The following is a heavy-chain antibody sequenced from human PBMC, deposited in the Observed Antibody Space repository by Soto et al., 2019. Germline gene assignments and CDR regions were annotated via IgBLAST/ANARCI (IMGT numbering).Heavy chain of an antibody. CDR2: IYYSGST. CDR1: GGSISSSSYY. J-gene: IGHJ4*02. CDR3: ARDYSGWYRFDY. Sequence: SETLSLTCTVSGGSISSSSYYWGWIRQPPGKGLEWIGYIYYSGSTNYNPSLKSRVTISVDTSKNQFSLKLSSVTAADTAVYYCARDYSGWYRFDYWGQGTLVTVSS. D-gene: IGHD6-19*01. V-gene: IGHV4-61*05.